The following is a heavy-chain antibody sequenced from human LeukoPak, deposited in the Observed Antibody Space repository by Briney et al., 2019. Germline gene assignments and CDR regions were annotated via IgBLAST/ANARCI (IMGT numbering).Heavy chain of an antibody. Sequence: PGGALRLSCAASGFTFNDDVMSGVRQAPGKGLRWVSGISFGAVSTYYADSLKGRFTISRDNSKATLFLQMNSRRVDDSAVYYCAKDYLGDSPLIQYFDYWGQGTLVTVSS. D-gene: IGHD3-10*01. CDR2: ISFGAVST. V-gene: IGHV3-23*01. J-gene: IGHJ4*02. CDR3: AKDYLGDSPLIQYFDY. CDR1: GFTFNDDV.